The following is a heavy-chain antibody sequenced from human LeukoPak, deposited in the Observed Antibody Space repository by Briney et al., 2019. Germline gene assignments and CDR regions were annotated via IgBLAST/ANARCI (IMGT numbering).Heavy chain of an antibody. CDR3: ARGGVYDTNAFDI. CDR2: IKEDGSDK. J-gene: IGHJ3*02. D-gene: IGHD3-9*01. V-gene: IGHV3-7*02. CDR1: GFTFSGSW. Sequence: PGGSLRLSCAASGFTFSGSWMDWVCQGPGKGLEWVATIKEDGSDKYYVDSVRGRFTISRDNAENSLYLQMNSLRVEDTAVYYCARGGVYDTNAFDIWGQGTMVTVSS.